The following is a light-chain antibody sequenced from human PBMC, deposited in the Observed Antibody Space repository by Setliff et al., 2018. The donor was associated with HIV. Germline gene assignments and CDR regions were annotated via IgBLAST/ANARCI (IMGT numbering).Light chain of an antibody. J-gene: IGLJ1*01. Sequence: QSALTQPPSVSGSPGQSVTVSCTGTSSDIDTYNRVSWYQQPPGTAPKLLIYEVINRPSGVPDRFSGSKSGNTASLTISGLQAEDEADYYCSSYTSSNTPYVFGTGTKVTVL. V-gene: IGLV2-18*02. CDR3: SSYTSSNTPYV. CDR1: SSDIDTYNR. CDR2: EVI.